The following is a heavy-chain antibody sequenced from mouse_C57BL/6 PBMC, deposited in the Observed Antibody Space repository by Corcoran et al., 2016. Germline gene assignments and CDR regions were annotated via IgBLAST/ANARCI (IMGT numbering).Heavy chain of an antibody. Sequence: QVQLQQSGAELARPGASVKLSCKASGYTFTSYGISWVKQRTGQGLEWIGEIYPRSGNTYYNEKCKGKATLTADTSSSTAYMELRSLTSEDSAVYFCARRLPFAVDYWCQGTSGTVSS. V-gene: IGHV1-81*01. J-gene: IGHJ4*01. CDR2: IYPRSGNT. CDR3: ARRLPFAVDY. D-gene: IGHD3-2*02. CDR1: GYTFTSYG.